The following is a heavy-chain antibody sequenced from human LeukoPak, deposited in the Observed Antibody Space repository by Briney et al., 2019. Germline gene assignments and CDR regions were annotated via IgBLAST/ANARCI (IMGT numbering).Heavy chain of an antibody. J-gene: IGHJ3*02. V-gene: IGHV4-4*02. CDR2: IYHSGST. CDR1: GGSISSSNW. CDR3: ARPLMTTVTSGAFDI. Sequence: KSSETLSLTRAVSGGSISSSNWWSWVRQPPGKGLEWIGEIYHSGSTNHNPSLKSRVTISVDKSKNQFSLKLSSVTAADTAVYYCARPLMTTVTSGAFDIWGQGTMVTVSS. D-gene: IGHD4-17*01.